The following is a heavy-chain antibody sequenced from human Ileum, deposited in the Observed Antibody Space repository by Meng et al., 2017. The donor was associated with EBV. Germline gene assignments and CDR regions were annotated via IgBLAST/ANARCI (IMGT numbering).Heavy chain of an antibody. D-gene: IGHD1-26*01. CDR2: ISAYNGNT. CDR3: ARAGNGGSYYFTY. Sequence: VQRGRAGDKVQKSGDSVKVSCKASGDTFSKHGDSWRRQAPGQGREWMGCISAYNGNTNYAQNLQGRDTMTTDTSTGTAYMEVRSLRSDDTAVYYCARAGNGGSYYFTYWGQGTLVTVSS. CDR1: GDTFSKHG. J-gene: IGHJ4*02. V-gene: IGHV1-18*01.